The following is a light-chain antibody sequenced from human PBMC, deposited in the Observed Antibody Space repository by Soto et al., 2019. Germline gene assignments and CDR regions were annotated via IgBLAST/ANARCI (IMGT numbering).Light chain of an antibody. J-gene: IGLJ2*01. CDR2: EVS. Sequence: QSALTQPASVSGSPGQSITISCTGTSSDVGGYNYVSWYQQHQGKAPKLMIYEVSNRSSGASNRFSGSNSGNTASLTISGLQAEEEDDYYCSSYTSSSTLVFGGGTKLTVL. CDR1: SSDVGGYNY. V-gene: IGLV2-14*01. CDR3: SSYTSSSTLV.